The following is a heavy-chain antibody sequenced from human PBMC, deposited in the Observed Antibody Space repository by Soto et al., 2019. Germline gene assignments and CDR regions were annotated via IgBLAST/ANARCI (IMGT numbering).Heavy chain of an antibody. D-gene: IGHD6-13*01. V-gene: IGHV1-46*01. CDR1: EYTFTDYY. J-gene: IGHJ5*01. CDR2: INPSGGST. CDR3: ATAAYSTSWYDF. Sequence: QVQLVQSGAEVKKPGASVKLSCKSSEYTFTDYYIHGVRQAPGQGLEWMGLINPSGGSTSYGQKFQGRVNMTRDTSTSTVYMELSSLRSEDTAVYYCATAAYSTSWYDFWGQGTLVTVSS.